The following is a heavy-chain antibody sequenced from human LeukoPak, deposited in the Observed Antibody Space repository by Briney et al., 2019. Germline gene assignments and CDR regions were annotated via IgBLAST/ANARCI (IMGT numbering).Heavy chain of an antibody. D-gene: IGHD3-22*01. CDR1: GYTFTSYG. Sequence: ASVKVSCKASGYTFTSYGISWVRQAPGHGLEWMGWISAYNGNTNYAQKLQGRVTMTTDTSTSTAYMELRSLRSDDTAVYYCARGPLYYDSSGYLDYWGQGTLVTVSS. CDR3: ARGPLYYDSSGYLDY. J-gene: IGHJ4*02. V-gene: IGHV1-18*01. CDR2: ISAYNGNT.